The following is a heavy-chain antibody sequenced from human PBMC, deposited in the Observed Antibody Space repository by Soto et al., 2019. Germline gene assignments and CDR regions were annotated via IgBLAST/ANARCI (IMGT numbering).Heavy chain of an antibody. V-gene: IGHV3-23*01. CDR1: GFIFSNYA. Sequence: GGSLRLSCIASGFIFSNYAMTWVRQAPVRGLEWVSTISGSGNTTYYTDSIKGHFTISRDNSKTTLYLQMRGLRPEDTAVYFCARKSRDIDFWGQGTLVTV. D-gene: IGHD3-9*01. CDR2: ISGSGNTT. CDR3: ARKSRDIDF. J-gene: IGHJ4*02.